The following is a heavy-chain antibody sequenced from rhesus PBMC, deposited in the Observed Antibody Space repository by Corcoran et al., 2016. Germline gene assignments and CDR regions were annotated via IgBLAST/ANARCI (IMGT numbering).Heavy chain of an antibody. V-gene: IGHV4S2*01. Sequence: QVQLQESGPGLVKPSETLPLTCAVSGASISSNYWSWIRQAPGKGLEWIGRIYGSGGSTDYNPSLKSRVTISIDTSKNQFSLKLSSVTAADTAVYYCARSAWNYTRFDVWGAGVLVTVSS. CDR2: IYGSGGST. D-gene: IGHD1-1*01. CDR1: GASISSNY. J-gene: IGHJ5-1*01. CDR3: ARSAWNYTRFDV.